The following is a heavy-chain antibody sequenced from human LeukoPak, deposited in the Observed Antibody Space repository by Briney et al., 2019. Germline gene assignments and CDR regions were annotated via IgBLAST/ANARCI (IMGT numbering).Heavy chain of an antibody. D-gene: IGHD2-15*01. CDR1: GYSFTSYW. CDR3: ATLQCSGGSCYSGSGGYYGMDV. J-gene: IGHJ6*02. CDR2: IYPDDSDT. Sequence: GESLKISCKGSGYSFTSYWIGWVRQMPGKGLEWMGIIYPDDSDTRYSPSFQRQVTISADKSISTAYLQWSSLKASDTAMYYCATLQCSGGSCYSGSGGYYGMDVWGQGTTVTVSS. V-gene: IGHV5-51*01.